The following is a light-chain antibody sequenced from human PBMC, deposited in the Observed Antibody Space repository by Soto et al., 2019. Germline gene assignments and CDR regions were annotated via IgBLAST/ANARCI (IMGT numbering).Light chain of an antibody. V-gene: IGLV6-57*04. J-gene: IGLJ2*01. CDR3: QSYDSSIPVV. Sequence: NFMLTQPHSVSESPGKTVTISCTRSSGSIASNYVQWYQQRPGSAPTTVIYEDNQRPSGVPDRFSGSIDSSSNSASLTISGLETEDEAAYYCQSYDSSIPVVFGGGTKLTVL. CDR1: SGSIASNY. CDR2: EDN.